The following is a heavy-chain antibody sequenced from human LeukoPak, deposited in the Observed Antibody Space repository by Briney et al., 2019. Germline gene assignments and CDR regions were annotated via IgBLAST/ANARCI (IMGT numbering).Heavy chain of an antibody. CDR1: GGSINNYC. CDR3: ARGGDYGDLRYFDY. V-gene: IGHV4-59*01. J-gene: IGHJ4*02. CDR2: IYYRGST. Sequence: SETLSLTCTVSGGSINNYCWSWIRQPPGKGLEWIGYIYYRGSTNYNPSLKSRVTFSVDTSKNQFSLKLNSVTAADTAVYYCARGGDYGDLRYFDYWGQGTLVTVSS. D-gene: IGHD4-17*01.